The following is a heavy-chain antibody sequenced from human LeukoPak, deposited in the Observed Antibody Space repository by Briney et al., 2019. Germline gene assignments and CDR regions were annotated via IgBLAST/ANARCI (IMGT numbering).Heavy chain of an antibody. J-gene: IGHJ3*02. CDR3: ARVDYYGSGSRYAFDI. Sequence: ASVKVSCKASGYTFTGDYIYWVRQAPGQGLEWMGWINPNSGGTNYARKFQGRVTMTRDTSISTAYMELSRLRSDDTAVYYCARVDYYGSGSRYAFDIWGQGTMVTVSS. CDR2: INPNSGGT. D-gene: IGHD3-10*01. CDR1: GYTFTGDY. V-gene: IGHV1-2*02.